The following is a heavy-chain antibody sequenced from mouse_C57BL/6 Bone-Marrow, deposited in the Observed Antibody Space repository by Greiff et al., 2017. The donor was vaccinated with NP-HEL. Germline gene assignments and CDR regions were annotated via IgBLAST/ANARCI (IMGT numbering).Heavy chain of an antibody. CDR2: INPYNGGT. J-gene: IGHJ4*01. CDR3: AKKAFPPYAMDY. V-gene: IGHV1-19*01. Sequence: EVQLQQSGPVLVKPGASVKMSCKASGYTFTDYYMNWVKQSHGKSLEWIGVINPYNGGTSYNQKFKGKATLTVDKSSSTAYMELNSLTSEDSAVYYCAKKAFPPYAMDYWGQGTSVTVSS. CDR1: GYTFTDYY.